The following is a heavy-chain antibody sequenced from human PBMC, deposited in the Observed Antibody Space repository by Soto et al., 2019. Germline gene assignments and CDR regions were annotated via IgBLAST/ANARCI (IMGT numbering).Heavy chain of an antibody. J-gene: IGHJ4*02. CDR1: GFSLTTRPVG. CDR2: IYWDDDK. Sequence: QITLKDSGPTLVKPTQTLTLTCSFSGFSLTTRPVGVGWIRQPPGKALECLALIYWDDDKRYSPSPRSRLAITKDTSRTQVVLTLTNLGPMDTATYYCADRRGGYDWNYGDFDYWGQGILVTVSS. D-gene: IGHD1-7*01. CDR3: ADRRGGYDWNYGDFDY. V-gene: IGHV2-5*02.